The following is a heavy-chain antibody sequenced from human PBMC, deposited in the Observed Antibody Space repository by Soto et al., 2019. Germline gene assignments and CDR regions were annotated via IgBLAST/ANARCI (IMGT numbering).Heavy chain of an antibody. J-gene: IGHJ5*02. Sequence: WWSLRLSCSASVFTCSRYWMSWFRQAPGKGLEWVANIRQDGSEKSYVDSVKGRFTISRDNAKNSLYLQMNSLRAEDTAVYFCARDLPSISGRPGGWFDPWGQGTLVTVSS. CDR2: IRQDGSEK. V-gene: IGHV3-7*01. CDR1: VFTCSRYW. CDR3: ARDLPSISGRPGGWFDP. D-gene: IGHD6-6*01.